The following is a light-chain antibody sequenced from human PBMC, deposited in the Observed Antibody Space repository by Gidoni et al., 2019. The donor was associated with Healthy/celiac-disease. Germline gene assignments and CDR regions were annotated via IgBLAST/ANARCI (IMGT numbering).Light chain of an antibody. Sequence: SSELTQDTAVSVALGQTVRITCQGDSLRSYYASWYQQKPGQAPVLVIYGKNNRPSGIPDRFSGSSSGNTASLTITGAQAEDEADYYCNSRDSSGNFWVFGGGTKLTVL. V-gene: IGLV3-19*01. CDR2: GKN. CDR1: SLRSYY. CDR3: NSRDSSGNFWV. J-gene: IGLJ3*02.